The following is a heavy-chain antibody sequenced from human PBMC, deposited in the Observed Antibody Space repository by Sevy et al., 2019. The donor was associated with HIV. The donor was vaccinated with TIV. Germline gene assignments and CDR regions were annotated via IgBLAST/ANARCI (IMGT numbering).Heavy chain of an antibody. D-gene: IGHD3-10*01. J-gene: IGHJ6*02. CDR2: IYYSGST. Sequence: SETLSLTCTVSGGSISSGGYYWSWIRQHPGKGLEWIGYIYYSGSTYYNPSLKSRVTISVDTSKNQFSLKLSSVTAADTAGYYCARDREVRGVRDHYYGMDVWGQGTTVTVSS. V-gene: IGHV4-31*03. CDR3: ARDREVRGVRDHYYGMDV. CDR1: GGSISSGGYY.